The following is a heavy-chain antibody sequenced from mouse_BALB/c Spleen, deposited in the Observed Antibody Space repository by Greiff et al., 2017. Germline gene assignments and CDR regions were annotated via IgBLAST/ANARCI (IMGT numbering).Heavy chain of an antibody. V-gene: IGHV5-15*02. CDR2: ISNLAYSI. CDR3: ARGDDRHFDY. CDR1: GFTFSDYG. J-gene: IGHJ2*01. D-gene: IGHD2-3*01. Sequence: EVKLVESGGGLVQPGGSRKLSCAASGFTFSDYGMAWVRQAPGKGPEWVAFISNLAYSIYYADTVTGRFTISRENAKNTLYLEMSSLRSEDTAMYYCARGDDRHFDYWGQGTTLTVSS.